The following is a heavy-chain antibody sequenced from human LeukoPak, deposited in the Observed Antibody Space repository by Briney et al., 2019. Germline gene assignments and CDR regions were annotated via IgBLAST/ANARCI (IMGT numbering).Heavy chain of an antibody. V-gene: IGHV3-21*01. J-gene: IGHJ3*02. Sequence: GGSLRLSCAASGFTFSSYSMNWVRQAPGKGLEWVSSISSSSSYIYYADSVKGRFTISRDNAKNSLYLQMNSLRAEDTAVYYCARDLGNPGYDSSGDGVFDIWGQGTMVTVSS. D-gene: IGHD3-22*01. CDR1: GFTFSSYS. CDR3: ARDLGNPGYDSSGDGVFDI. CDR2: ISSSSSYI.